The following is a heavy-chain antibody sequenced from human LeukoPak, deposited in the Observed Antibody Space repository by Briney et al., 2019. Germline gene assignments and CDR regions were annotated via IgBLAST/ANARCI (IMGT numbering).Heavy chain of an antibody. CDR1: RFIFSNYW. CDR2: IKQDGNEK. Sequence: GGSLTLSCAASRFIFSNYWMTWVRQAPGKGLEWLANIKQDGNEKYYADSVKGRFTITRDNAKNSVYLQMNSLRPEDTAVYYCLGGVATEYWGRGTLVTVSS. D-gene: IGHD3-16*01. V-gene: IGHV3-7*01. CDR3: LGGVATEY. J-gene: IGHJ4*02.